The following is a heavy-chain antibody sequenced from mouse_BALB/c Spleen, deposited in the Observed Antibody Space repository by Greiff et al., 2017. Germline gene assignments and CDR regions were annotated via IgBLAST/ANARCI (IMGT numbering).Heavy chain of an antibody. Sequence: QVQLKESGAELVRPGTSVKVSCKASGYAFTNYLIEWVKQRPGQGLEWIGVINPGSGGTNYNEKFKGKATLTADKSSSTAYMQLSSLTSDDSAVYFCARGDYEFAYWGQGTLVTVSA. CDR3: ARGDYEFAY. CDR2: INPGSGGT. J-gene: IGHJ3*01. V-gene: IGHV1-54*01. CDR1: GYAFTNYL. D-gene: IGHD2-4*01.